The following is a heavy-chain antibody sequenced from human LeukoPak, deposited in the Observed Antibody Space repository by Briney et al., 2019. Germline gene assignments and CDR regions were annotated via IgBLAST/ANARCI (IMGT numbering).Heavy chain of an antibody. J-gene: IGHJ5*02. Sequence: ASVKVSCKASGGTFSSYAISWVRQAPGQGLEWMGRIIPIFGTANYAQKFQGRVTTTTDESTSTAYMELSSLRSEDTAVYYCARELTVTPEGWFDPWGQGTLVTVSS. V-gene: IGHV1-69*05. D-gene: IGHD4-17*01. CDR3: ARELTVTPEGWFDP. CDR2: IIPIFGTA. CDR1: GGTFSSYA.